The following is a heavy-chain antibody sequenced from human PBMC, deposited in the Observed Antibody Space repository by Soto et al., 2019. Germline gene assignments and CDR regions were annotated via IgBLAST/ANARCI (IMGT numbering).Heavy chain of an antibody. CDR3: ARGVLVPAATGKSWFDP. Sequence: QVQLVQSGAEVEKPGASVKVSCKASGYTFTSNGITWVRQAPGQGLEWMGWISTYNGNTNYAQKLQERVIMTTDTSTSTVYKELRSLRSDDTAVYYCARGVLVPAATGKSWFDPWGQGTLVTVSS. V-gene: IGHV1-18*04. D-gene: IGHD2-2*01. CDR1: GYTFTSNG. J-gene: IGHJ5*02. CDR2: ISTYNGNT.